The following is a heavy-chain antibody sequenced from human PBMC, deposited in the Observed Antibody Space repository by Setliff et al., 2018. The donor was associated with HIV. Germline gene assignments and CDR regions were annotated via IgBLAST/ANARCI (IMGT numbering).Heavy chain of an antibody. CDR1: GDSINSGTYY. J-gene: IGHJ2*01. Sequence: PSETLSLTCTVSGDSINSGTYYWSWIRQPAGKGLEWIGRLHLSGDTNYNPSLKSRVTISVDVSKNQFYLKLSSVTAADTAVYYCAREYSSSSANWYFDLWGRGTLVTVSS. CDR3: AREYSSSSANWYFDL. CDR2: LHLSGDT. D-gene: IGHD6-6*01. V-gene: IGHV4-61*02.